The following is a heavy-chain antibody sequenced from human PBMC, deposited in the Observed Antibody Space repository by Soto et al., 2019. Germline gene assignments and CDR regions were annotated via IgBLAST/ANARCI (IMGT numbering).Heavy chain of an antibody. J-gene: IGHJ6*02. CDR1: GDSVSSNSAA. CDR3: ARAYYDFWSGLYGTDV. Sequence: SQTLSLTCAISGDSVSSNSAAWNWIRQSPSRGLEWLGRTYYRSKWYNDYAVSVKSRITINPDTSKNQFSLQLNSVTPEDTAVYYCARAYYDFWSGLYGTDVWGQGTTVTVSS. D-gene: IGHD3-3*01. CDR2: TYYRSKWYN. V-gene: IGHV6-1*01.